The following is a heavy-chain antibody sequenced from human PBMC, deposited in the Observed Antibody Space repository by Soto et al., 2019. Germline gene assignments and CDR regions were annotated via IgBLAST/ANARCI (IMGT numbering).Heavy chain of an antibody. V-gene: IGHV4-34*02. CDR1: GASFSGYY. Sequence: QVQLQQWGAGLLKPSETLSLSCAVYGASFSGYYWNWIRQPPGKGLEWIGEINQSGSTNYSPSLKTRVTISLDTSKKQFSLRVSSMTAADTAVYYCARRFSGTGRYFDYWGQGTLVPVSS. CDR3: ARRFSGTGRYFDY. J-gene: IGHJ4*02. D-gene: IGHD1-1*01. CDR2: INQSGST.